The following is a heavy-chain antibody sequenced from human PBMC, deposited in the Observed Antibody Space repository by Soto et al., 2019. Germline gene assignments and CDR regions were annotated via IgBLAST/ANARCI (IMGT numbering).Heavy chain of an antibody. V-gene: IGHV4-59*12. CDR1: GGSISRYY. Sequence: QVQLQESGPGLVKPSETLSLTCTVSGGSISRYYWSWIRQPPGKGLEWIGYIFYSGSTNYNPSLKSRVTMSVDASENQVSLQLSPVTAADTAVYYCARRGSGYEYYDFDYWGQGTLVTVSS. CDR2: IFYSGST. CDR3: ARRGSGYEYYDFDY. D-gene: IGHD5-12*01. J-gene: IGHJ4*02.